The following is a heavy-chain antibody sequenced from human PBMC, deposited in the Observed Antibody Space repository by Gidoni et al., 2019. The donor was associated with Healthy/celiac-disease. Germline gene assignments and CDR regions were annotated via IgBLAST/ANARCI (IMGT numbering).Heavy chain of an antibody. D-gene: IGHD2-15*01. CDR1: GGSFSGYY. Sequence: QVQLQQWGAGLLKPSETLSLTCAVYGGSFSGYYWSWIRQPPGKGLEWIGEINHSGSTNYNPSLKSRVTISVDTSKNQFSLKLSSVTAADTAVYYCARGYCSGGSCYRGMYYFDYWGQGTLVTVSS. CDR3: ARGYCSGGSCYRGMYYFDY. CDR2: INHSGST. V-gene: IGHV4-34*01. J-gene: IGHJ4*02.